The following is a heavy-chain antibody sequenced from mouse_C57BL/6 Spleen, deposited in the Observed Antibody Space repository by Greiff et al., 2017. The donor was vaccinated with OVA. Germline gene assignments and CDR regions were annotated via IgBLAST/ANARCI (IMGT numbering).Heavy chain of an antibody. D-gene: IGHD2-5*01. CDR3: TTRSNAY. Sequence: EVPLLQSGAELVRPGASVKLSCTASGFTFTDDYMHWVKQRPEQGLEWIGWIDPENGDTEYASKFQGKATITADTSSTTAYLQLSSLTSEDTADYYWTTRSNAYWGQGTTLTVSS. J-gene: IGHJ2*01. CDR1: GFTFTDDY. V-gene: IGHV14-4*01. CDR2: IDPENGDT.